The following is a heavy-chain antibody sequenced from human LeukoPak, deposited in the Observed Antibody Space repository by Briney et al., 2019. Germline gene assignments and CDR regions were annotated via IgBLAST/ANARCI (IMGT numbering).Heavy chain of an antibody. J-gene: IGHJ4*02. CDR1: GGSISSSSYY. CDR3: ARAVYEIGWYFDY. V-gene: IGHV4-39*07. CDR2: IYYSGST. Sequence: SETLSLTCTVSGGSISSSSYYWGWIRQPPGKGLEWIGSIYYSGSTYYNPSLKSRVTISVDTSKNQFSLKLSSVTAADTAVYYCARAVYEIGWYFDYWGQGALVTVSS. D-gene: IGHD2-8*01.